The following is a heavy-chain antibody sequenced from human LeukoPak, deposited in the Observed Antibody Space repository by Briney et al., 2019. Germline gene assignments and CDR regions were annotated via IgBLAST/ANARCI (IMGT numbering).Heavy chain of an antibody. CDR3: AGSLAYCGGDCRLGDY. CDR1: GFTVNDNY. CDR2: IYSVGST. D-gene: IGHD2-21*02. V-gene: IGHV3-66*01. Sequence: GGSLRLSCAASGFTVNDNYMGWVRQAPAKGLEWVSVIYSVGSTYYADSVRGRFTISRDSSKNTLYLQMKSLRVEDTAVYYCAGSLAYCGGDCRLGDYWGQGTLVTVSS. J-gene: IGHJ4*02.